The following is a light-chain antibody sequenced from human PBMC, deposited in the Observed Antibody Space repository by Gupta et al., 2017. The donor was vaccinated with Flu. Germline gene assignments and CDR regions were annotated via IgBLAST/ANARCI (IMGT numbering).Light chain of an antibody. J-gene: IGKJ1*01. Sequence: QMTQSPFFPSAFVGDRVTITCRASQSIRNDLNWYQQKPGKAPKLLIYAASSLQSGVPSRFSGSGSGTEFTLTISSLQPEDFATYYCLQHNSYPRTFGQGTKVEIK. CDR2: AAS. CDR3: LQHNSYPRT. CDR1: QSIRND. V-gene: IGKV1-17*01.